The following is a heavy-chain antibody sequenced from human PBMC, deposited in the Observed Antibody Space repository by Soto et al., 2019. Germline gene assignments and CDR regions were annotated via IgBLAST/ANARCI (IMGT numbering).Heavy chain of an antibody. CDR3: GSVLERGYYYGMDV. D-gene: IGHD1-1*01. Sequence: PGGSLRLSCAASGFTFSSYAMHWVRQAPGKGLEWVAVISYDGSNKYYADSVKGRFTISRDNSKNTLYLQMNSLRAEDTAVYYCGSVLERGYYYGMDVWGQGTTVTVSS. CDR1: GFTFSSYA. V-gene: IGHV3-30-3*01. CDR2: ISYDGSNK. J-gene: IGHJ6*02.